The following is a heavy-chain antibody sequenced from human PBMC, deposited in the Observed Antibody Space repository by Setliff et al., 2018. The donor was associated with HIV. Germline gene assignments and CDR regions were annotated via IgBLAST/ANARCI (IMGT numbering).Heavy chain of an antibody. CDR2: VTHSGRT. CDR1: GGSFSGYY. V-gene: IGHV4-34*01. Sequence: PSETLSLTCAVYGGSFSGYYWSWIRQPPGKGLEWIGEVTHSGRTNYNPSLESRVTTSVDTSKKQFSLRLTSVTAADTAVYYCARGVRDNSGWSSYYFDYWGQGTLVTSP. D-gene: IGHD6-19*01. CDR3: ARGVRDNSGWSSYYFDY. J-gene: IGHJ4*02.